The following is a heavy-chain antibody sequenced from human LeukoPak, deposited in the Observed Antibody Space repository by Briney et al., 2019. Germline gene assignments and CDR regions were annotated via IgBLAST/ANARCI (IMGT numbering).Heavy chain of an antibody. CDR3: ARDGGHSTDFDY. Sequence: PGGSLRLSCGASGFIFSRHWMSWVRQAPGKGPEWVANIKQDGSERYYVGSVKGRFTISRDNAKNLLYLQTNGLRAEDTALYYCARDGGHSTDFDYWGQGTLVTVSS. D-gene: IGHD2/OR15-2a*01. CDR1: GFIFSRHW. CDR2: IKQDGSER. J-gene: IGHJ4*02. V-gene: IGHV3-7*01.